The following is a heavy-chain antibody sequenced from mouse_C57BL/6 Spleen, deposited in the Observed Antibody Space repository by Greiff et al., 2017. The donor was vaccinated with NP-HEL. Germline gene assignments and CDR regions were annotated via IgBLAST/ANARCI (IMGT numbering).Heavy chain of an antibody. Sequence: VKVVESGPGLVAPSQSLSITCTVSGFSLTSYAISWVRQPPGKGLEWLGVIWTGGGTNYNSALKSRLSISKDNSKRQAFLKMNSLQTDDTARYYCARKGKALITTVVATADWYFDVWGTGTTVTVSS. CDR1: GFSLTSYA. CDR2: IWTGGGT. CDR3: ARKGKALITTVVATADWYFDV. J-gene: IGHJ1*03. D-gene: IGHD1-1*01. V-gene: IGHV2-9-1*01.